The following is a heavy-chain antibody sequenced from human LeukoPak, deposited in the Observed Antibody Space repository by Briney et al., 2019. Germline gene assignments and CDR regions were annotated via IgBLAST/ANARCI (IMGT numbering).Heavy chain of an antibody. CDR1: GYTFTTYG. CDR3: ARRVYYGDYGENFDY. Sequence: ASVKVSCKASGYTFTTYGISWLRQAPGQGLEGMGWISAYNGNTNYAQKLQRRVTITTDTSTSTAYMELRSLRSDYTAVHYYARRVYYGDYGENFDYWGQGTLVTVSS. V-gene: IGHV1-18*01. CDR2: ISAYNGNT. D-gene: IGHD4-17*01. J-gene: IGHJ4*02.